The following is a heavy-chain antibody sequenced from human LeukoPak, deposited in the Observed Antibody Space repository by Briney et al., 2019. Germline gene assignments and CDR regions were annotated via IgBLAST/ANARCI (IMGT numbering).Heavy chain of an antibody. Sequence: SETLSLTCTVSGGSISSSSYYWGWIRQPPGKGLEWIGSIYYSGSTYYNPSLKSRVTISVDTSKNQFSLKLSSVTAADTAVYYCARLLNDYDILTGQYYFDYWGQGTLVTVSS. J-gene: IGHJ4*02. D-gene: IGHD3-9*01. CDR2: IYYSGST. CDR1: GGSISSSSYY. V-gene: IGHV4-39*01. CDR3: ARLLNDYDILTGQYYFDY.